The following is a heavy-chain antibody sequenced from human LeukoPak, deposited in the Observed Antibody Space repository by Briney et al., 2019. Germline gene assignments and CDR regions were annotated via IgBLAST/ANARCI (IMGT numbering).Heavy chain of an antibody. D-gene: IGHD3-16*02. J-gene: IGHJ3*02. CDR3: ARADYVWGSYRPDAFDI. Sequence: PGGSLRLSCAASGFTFSSYSMTWVRQAPGKGLEWVSSISSSSSYIYYADSVKGRFTISRDNAKNSLYLQMNSLRAEDTAVYYCARADYVWGSYRPDAFDIWGQGTMVTVSS. CDR2: ISSSSSYI. CDR1: GFTFSSYS. V-gene: IGHV3-21*01.